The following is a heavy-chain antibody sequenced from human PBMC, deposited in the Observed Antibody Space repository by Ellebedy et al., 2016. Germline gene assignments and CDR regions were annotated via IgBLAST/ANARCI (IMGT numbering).Heavy chain of an antibody. CDR1: GFTFNTYG. CDR2: ISWNSGSI. CDR3: ARGGSITGTHNWFDP. V-gene: IGHV3-9*01. Sequence: GGSLRLSCAASGFTFNTYGMNWVRQPPGKGLEWVSGISWNSGSIDFADSVKGRFTISRDNARNTLYLQMNSLTAEDTAVYYCARGGSITGTHNWFDPWGQGTLVTVSS. D-gene: IGHD1-20*01. J-gene: IGHJ5*02.